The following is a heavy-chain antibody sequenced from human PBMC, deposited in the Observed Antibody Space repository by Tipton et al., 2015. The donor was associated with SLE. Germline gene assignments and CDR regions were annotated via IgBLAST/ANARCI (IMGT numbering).Heavy chain of an antibody. CDR2: IYYSGHT. Sequence: TLSLTCTVSGGSISSYYWSWIRQPPGKGLEWIGYIYYSGHTNYNPSLESRVTISVDTSKTQFSLKLSSVIAADTAVYYCARAVNTYGTRSFDLWGRGTLVTVSS. CDR3: ARAVNTYGTRSFDL. J-gene: IGHJ2*01. V-gene: IGHV4-59*12. D-gene: IGHD5-18*01. CDR1: GGSISSYY.